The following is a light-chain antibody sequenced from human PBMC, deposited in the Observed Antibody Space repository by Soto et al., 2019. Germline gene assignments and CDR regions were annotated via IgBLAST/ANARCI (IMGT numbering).Light chain of an antibody. CDR2: AAS. CDR3: QQAYGAPPT. CDR1: QSIITY. V-gene: IGKV1-39*01. J-gene: IGKJ1*01. Sequence: DIQMTQSPSSLSASVGDRVTITCRASQSIITYLNWYQQTLGEAPKLLIYAASRLQIGVPSRFSGSGSGTDFTLTISSLQPEDFATYYCQQAYGAPPTFGQGTKVDIK.